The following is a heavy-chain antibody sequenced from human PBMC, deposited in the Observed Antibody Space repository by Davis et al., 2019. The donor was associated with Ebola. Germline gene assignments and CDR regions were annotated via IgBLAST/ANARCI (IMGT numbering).Heavy chain of an antibody. Sequence: GESLKISCAASGFTFSSYAMHWVRQAPGKGLEWVSSISSSSSYIYYADSVKGRFTVSRDNAKNSLFLQMNSLRGEDAAVYYCARGGRWYDIMTEASLMDVWGKGTTVAVSP. CDR3: ARGGRWYDIMTEASLMDV. CDR2: ISSSSSYI. V-gene: IGHV3-21*01. J-gene: IGHJ6*04. CDR1: GFTFSSYA. D-gene: IGHD3-9*01.